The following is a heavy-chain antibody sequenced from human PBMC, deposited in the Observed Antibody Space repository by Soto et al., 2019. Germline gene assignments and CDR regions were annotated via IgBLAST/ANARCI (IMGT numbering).Heavy chain of an antibody. CDR2: ISLYSDGT. V-gene: IGHV1-18*01. CDR3: ARVVPGAEAWFGP. CDR1: GYTFSNYG. Sequence: QVQLVQSGGEVKRPGASVKVSCKTSGYTFSNYGITWGRQAPGQPLEWLGWISLYSDGTNYAQKLQGRVSMTTDTSTTTAYMELRSLRSDDTAVYYCARVVPGAEAWFGPWGQGTLVTVSS. J-gene: IGHJ5*02. D-gene: IGHD2-2*01.